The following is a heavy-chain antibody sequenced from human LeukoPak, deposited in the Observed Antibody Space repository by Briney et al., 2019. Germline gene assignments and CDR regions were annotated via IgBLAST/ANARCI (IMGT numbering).Heavy chain of an antibody. V-gene: IGHV1-18*01. Sequence: ASVKVSCKASGYTFTSYGISWVRQAPGQGLEWMGWTSAYNGNTNYAQKLQGRVTMTTDTSTSTAYMELRSLRSDDTAAYYCATRPYYDFWSGYLPPFYWGQGTLVTVSS. CDR2: TSAYNGNT. J-gene: IGHJ4*02. CDR1: GYTFTSYG. D-gene: IGHD3-3*01. CDR3: ATRPYYDFWSGYLPPFY.